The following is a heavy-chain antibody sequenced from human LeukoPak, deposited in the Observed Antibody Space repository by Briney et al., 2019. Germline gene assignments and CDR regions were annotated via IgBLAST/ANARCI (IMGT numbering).Heavy chain of an antibody. CDR1: GFAFSSYA. Sequence: GGSLRLSCAASGFAFSSYAMNWVLQAPGKGLEWISAISSSGDHIYYADSVKGRFTISRDNSKNTVYLLLNSLRAEDTAVYFCAKEGFGDYDYWGQGSLVTVSS. V-gene: IGHV3-23*01. CDR2: ISSSGDHI. J-gene: IGHJ4*02. D-gene: IGHD4-17*01. CDR3: AKEGFGDYDY.